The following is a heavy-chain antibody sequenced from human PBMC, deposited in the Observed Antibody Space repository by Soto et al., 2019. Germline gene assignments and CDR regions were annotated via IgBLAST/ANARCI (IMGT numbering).Heavy chain of an antibody. CDR3: ARAYSGYDFSYYYAMDV. J-gene: IGHJ6*02. CDR2: FIPRFGTA. CDR1: GGTFSSYG. D-gene: IGHD5-12*01. V-gene: IGHV1-69*01. Sequence: QVQLVQSGAEVKKPGSSVKVSCKASGGTFSSYGISWVRQAPGQGLEWMGGFIPRFGTAKYAQKFQGRVTIIADESTSTAKMELSSLRSEDTALYYCARAYSGYDFSYYYAMDVWGQGTTVTVSS.